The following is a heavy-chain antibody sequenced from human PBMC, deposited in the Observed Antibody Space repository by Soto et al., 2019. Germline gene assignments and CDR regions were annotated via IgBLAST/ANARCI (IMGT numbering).Heavy chain of an antibody. Sequence: PGGSLRLSCAASGFTFSSYAIHWVRQAPGEGLEWVAALSYDGSNKYYADSVKGRFTISRDDSTNTLYLQMSSLKPEDTAMYYCARVGTPYIVPAGLLDSWGQGTLVTVSS. V-gene: IGHV3-30-3*01. CDR1: GFTFSSYA. D-gene: IGHD2-2*01. CDR3: ARVGTPYIVPAGLLDS. J-gene: IGHJ4*02. CDR2: LSYDGSNK.